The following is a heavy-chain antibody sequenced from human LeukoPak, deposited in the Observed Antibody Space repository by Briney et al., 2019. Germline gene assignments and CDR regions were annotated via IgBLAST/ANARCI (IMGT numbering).Heavy chain of an antibody. CDR2: IKSRADGGTT. J-gene: IGHJ4*02. CDR3: TADHSYYDIFY. Sequence: PSETLSLTCTVSGGSISSYYWSWVRQAPGKGLEWVGRIKSRADGGTTDYAAPVKGRFTISRDDSKNTLWLQMNSLKTEDTAVYYCTADHSYYDIFYWGQGALVTVSS. D-gene: IGHD3-9*01. CDR1: GGSISSYY. V-gene: IGHV3-15*07.